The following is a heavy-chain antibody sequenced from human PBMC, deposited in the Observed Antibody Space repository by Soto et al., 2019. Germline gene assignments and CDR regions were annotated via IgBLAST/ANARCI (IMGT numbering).Heavy chain of an antibody. V-gene: IGHV5-51*01. J-gene: IGHJ3*02. CDR2: IYPGDSDT. CDR1: GYSFTSYW. Sequence: RGESLKISCKGSGYSFTSYWIGWVRQMPGKGLEWMGIIYPGDSDTRYSPSFQGQVTISADKSISTAYLQWSSLKASDTAMYYCARGRHPEPPLGAFDIWGQGTMVTVSS. CDR3: ARGRHPEPPLGAFDI. D-gene: IGHD1-1*01.